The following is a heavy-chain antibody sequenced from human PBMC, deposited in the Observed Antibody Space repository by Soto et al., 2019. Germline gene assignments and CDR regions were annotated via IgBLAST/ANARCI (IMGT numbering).Heavy chain of an antibody. D-gene: IGHD3-10*01. Sequence: EVQLEESGGGLVQPGGSLRLSCAASGFTFGSYWMSWVRQAPGKGLEWLATIKWDASEKKYVDSVKGQFTMSRDNAKNSLYLQMDSLRAVDTAVYYCARASGYGSVTSVNHYLAYWCHGTLVTVSS. CDR3: ARASGYGSVTSVNHYLAY. CDR1: GFTFGSYW. CDR2: IKWDASEK. J-gene: IGHJ4*01. V-gene: IGHV3-7*01.